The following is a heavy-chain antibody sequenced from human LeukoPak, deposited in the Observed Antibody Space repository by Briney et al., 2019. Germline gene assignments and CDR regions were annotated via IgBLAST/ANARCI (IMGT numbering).Heavy chain of an antibody. CDR2: IYSGGSR. CDR3: ARGTYRFDY. CDR1: GFTITSNY. D-gene: IGHD3-16*01. Sequence: EGSLRLSCAASGFTITSNYMSWVRQAPGKGLEWVSVIYSGGSRYYADSVKGRFTISRDNSKNTLYLQMNSLRAEDTAVYYCARGTYRFDYWGQGTLVTVSS. V-gene: IGHV3-53*01. J-gene: IGHJ4*02.